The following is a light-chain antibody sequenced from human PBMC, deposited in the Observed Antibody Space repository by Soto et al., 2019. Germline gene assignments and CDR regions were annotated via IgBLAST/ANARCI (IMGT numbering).Light chain of an antibody. CDR1: QSVGSY. CDR3: QQRRNWPPWT. J-gene: IGKJ1*01. Sequence: EIVLTQSPATLSLSPGERATLSCRASQSVGSYLTWFQQKPGQAPRLLISDASNRATGIPARFSGSGSGTDFTLTISSLEPEDFAVYYCQQRRNWPPWTFGQGTKVEIK. V-gene: IGKV3-11*01. CDR2: DAS.